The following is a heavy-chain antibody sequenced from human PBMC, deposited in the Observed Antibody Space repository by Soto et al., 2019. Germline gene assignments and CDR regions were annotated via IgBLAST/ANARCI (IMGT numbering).Heavy chain of an antibody. V-gene: IGHV1-69*13. J-gene: IGHJ4*02. CDR3: ATSEGRDSYSFDY. D-gene: IGHD4-4*01. Sequence: ASVKIRDRTSGVKFKRQDMRWVRQTPGQGLEWMGGIIPMFGTPHYAEKFQDRVTITADESTGTAYLELSSPTSEDTAVYYCATSEGRDSYSFDYWGPGTLVTVSS. CDR1: GVKFKRQD. CDR2: IIPMFGTP.